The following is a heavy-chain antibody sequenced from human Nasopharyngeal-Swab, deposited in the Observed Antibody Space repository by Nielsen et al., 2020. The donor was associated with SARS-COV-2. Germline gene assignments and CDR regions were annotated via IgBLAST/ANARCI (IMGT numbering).Heavy chain of an antibody. J-gene: IGHJ3*02. D-gene: IGHD1-7*01. CDR2: IDPSDSYT. CDR3: AKTGTARDAFDI. Sequence: GESLKISCKGSGYSFTSYRISWVRQMPGKGLEWMGRIDPSDSYTNYSPSFQGHVTISADKSISTAYLQWSSLKASDTAMYYCAKTGTARDAFDIWGQGTMVTVSS. CDR1: GYSFTSYR. V-gene: IGHV5-10-1*01.